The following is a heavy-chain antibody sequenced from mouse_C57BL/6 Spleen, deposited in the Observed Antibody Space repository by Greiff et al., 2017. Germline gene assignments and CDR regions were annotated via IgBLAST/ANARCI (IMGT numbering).Heavy chain of an antibody. Sequence: EVKLVESGGGLVKPGGSLKLSCAASGFTFSDYGMHWVRQAPEKGLEWVAYISSGSSTIYYADTVKGRFTISRDNAKNTLFLQMTSLRSEDTAMYYCARKVYGNYAMDYWGQGTSVTVSS. V-gene: IGHV5-17*01. D-gene: IGHD2-1*01. CDR2: ISSGSSTI. J-gene: IGHJ4*01. CDR1: GFTFSDYG. CDR3: ARKVYGNYAMDY.